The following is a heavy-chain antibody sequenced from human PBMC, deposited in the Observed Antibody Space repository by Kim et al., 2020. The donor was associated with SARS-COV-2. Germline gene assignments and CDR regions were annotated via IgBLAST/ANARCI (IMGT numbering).Heavy chain of an antibody. J-gene: IGHJ3*02. D-gene: IGHD3-3*01. CDR3: ARAMGGITIFGVVTLSAFDI. V-gene: IGHV4-31*03. Sequence: SETLSLTCTVSGGSISSGGYYWSWIRQHPGKGLEWIGYIYYSGSTYYNPCLKSRVTISVDTSKNQFSLKLSSVTAADTAVYYCARAMGGITIFGVVTLSAFDIWGQGTMVTVSS. CDR1: GGSISSGGYY. CDR2: IYYSGST.